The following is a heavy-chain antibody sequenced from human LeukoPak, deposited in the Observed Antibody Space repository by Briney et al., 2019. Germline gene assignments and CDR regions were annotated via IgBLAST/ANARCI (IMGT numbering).Heavy chain of an antibody. J-gene: IGHJ5*02. Sequence: GASVKVSCKASGYTFINNWMHWVRQAPGQGLEWVGLINPTGTTTLYAQKFQGRVTLTRDMSTSTDYIELRSLKSEDAAVYYCTSDNSVGGIAWWFDPWGQGDLVTVSS. D-gene: IGHD3-10*01. V-gene: IGHV1-46*03. CDR2: INPTGTTT. CDR3: TSDNSVGGIAWWFDP. CDR1: GYTFINNW.